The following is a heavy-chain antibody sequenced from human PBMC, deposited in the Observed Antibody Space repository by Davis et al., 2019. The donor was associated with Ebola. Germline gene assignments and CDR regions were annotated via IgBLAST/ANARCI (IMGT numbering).Heavy chain of an antibody. CDR3: ARALAAAGTYYYYGMDV. Sequence: PGGSLRLSCAASGFTFSSYAMSWVRQAPGKGLEWVSAISGSGGSTYYADSVKGRFTISRDNSKNTPYLQMNSLRAEDTAVYYCARALAAAGTYYYYGMDVWGQGTTVTVSS. J-gene: IGHJ6*02. CDR1: GFTFSSYA. V-gene: IGHV3-23*01. CDR2: ISGSGGST. D-gene: IGHD6-13*01.